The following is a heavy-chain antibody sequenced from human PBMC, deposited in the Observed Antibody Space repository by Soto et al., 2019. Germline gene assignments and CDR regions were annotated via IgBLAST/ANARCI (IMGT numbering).Heavy chain of an antibody. Sequence: GGSLRLSCAASGFTFSSYSMNWVRQAPGKGLEWVSSISSSSSYIYYADSVKGRFTISRDNAKNSLYLQMNSLRAEDTAVYYCARGREDFEAYYYDSSGYYPIDYWGQGTLVTVSS. D-gene: IGHD3-22*01. J-gene: IGHJ4*02. CDR1: GFTFSSYS. CDR2: ISSSSSYI. CDR3: ARGREDFEAYYYDSSGYYPIDY. V-gene: IGHV3-21*01.